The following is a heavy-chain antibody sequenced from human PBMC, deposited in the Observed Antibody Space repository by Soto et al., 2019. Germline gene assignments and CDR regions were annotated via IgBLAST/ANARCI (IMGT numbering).Heavy chain of an antibody. CDR3: ARYHSLGGYSYGRFDP. Sequence: GASLRLSCAASGFTFSDYYMRCIRQAPGKGLEWVSHISRRSSYTNYADSVNGRFTIYIDNAKNTLYLQMNRLRADDTAVYYCARYHSLGGYSYGRFDPWDQGTLVNVSS. CDR1: GFTFSDYY. D-gene: IGHD5-18*01. J-gene: IGHJ5*02. V-gene: IGHV3-11*06. CDR2: ISRRSSYT.